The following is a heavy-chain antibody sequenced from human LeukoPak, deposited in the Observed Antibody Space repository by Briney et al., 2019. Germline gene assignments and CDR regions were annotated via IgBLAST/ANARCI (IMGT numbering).Heavy chain of an antibody. V-gene: IGHV4-4*09. CDR3: AKLGNWYYFDY. J-gene: IGHJ4*02. Sequence: SETLSLTCTVPGGSISNNYWNWIRQPPGKGLEWIGYIYSSGSPHYNPSLKSRVTISVDTAKNQFSLQLTSVTAADTAVYYCAKLGNWYYFDYWGQGSLVTVSS. D-gene: IGHD1-1*01. CDR1: GGSISNNY. CDR2: IYSSGSP.